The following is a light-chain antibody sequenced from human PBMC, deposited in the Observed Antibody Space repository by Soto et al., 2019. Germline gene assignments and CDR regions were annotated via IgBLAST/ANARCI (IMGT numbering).Light chain of an antibody. CDR1: SSDVGGYKY. CDR2: EVN. Sequence: QSALTQPPSASGSPGQSVTISCTGTSSDVGGYKYVSWYQQHPGKAPKLMIFEVNKRPSGVPDRFSGSKSGNTASLTVSGLQAEDEDDYYCSSYAGINNLGVFGTGTKVTVL. V-gene: IGLV2-8*01. CDR3: SSYAGINNLGV. J-gene: IGLJ1*01.